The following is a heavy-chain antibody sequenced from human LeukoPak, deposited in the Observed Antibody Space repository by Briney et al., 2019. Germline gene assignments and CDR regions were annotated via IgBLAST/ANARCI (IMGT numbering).Heavy chain of an antibody. V-gene: IGHV1-24*01. CDR3: ATPAQWELLRAPFDY. J-gene: IGHJ4*02. D-gene: IGHD1-26*01. Sequence: GASVKVSCKVSGYTLTELSMHWVRQAHGKGLEWMGGFDPEDGETIYAQKFQGRVTMTEDTSTDTAYMELSSLRSEDTAVYYCATPAQWELLRAPFDYWGQGTLVTVSS. CDR2: FDPEDGET. CDR1: GYTLTELS.